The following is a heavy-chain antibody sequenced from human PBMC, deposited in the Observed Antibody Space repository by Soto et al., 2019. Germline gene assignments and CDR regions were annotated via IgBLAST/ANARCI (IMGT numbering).Heavy chain of an antibody. CDR3: ARVGANDFWSGPTQYYFDY. CDR1: GGSISSYY. D-gene: IGHD3-3*01. V-gene: IGHV4-59*01. CDR2: IYYSGST. J-gene: IGHJ4*02. Sequence: SETLSLTCTVSGGSISSYYWSWIRQPPGKGLEWIGYIYYSGSTNYNPSLKSRVTISVDTSKNQFSLKLSSVTAADTAVYYCARVGANDFWSGPTQYYFDYWGQGTLVTVSS.